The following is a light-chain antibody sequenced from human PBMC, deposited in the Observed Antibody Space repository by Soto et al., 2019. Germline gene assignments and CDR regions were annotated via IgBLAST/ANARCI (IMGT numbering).Light chain of an antibody. V-gene: IGKV3-15*01. CDR1: QSVSSN. J-gene: IGKJ1*01. CDR3: QQYNGWQA. Sequence: EIVMTQSPATLSVSLVDRATLSGRASQSVSSNLAWYQLKPGQAPRLLIYGASTRATGIPARFSGSGSGTEFTLTISSLQSEEFAVYNWQQYNGWQAFGPGTKVDIK. CDR2: GAS.